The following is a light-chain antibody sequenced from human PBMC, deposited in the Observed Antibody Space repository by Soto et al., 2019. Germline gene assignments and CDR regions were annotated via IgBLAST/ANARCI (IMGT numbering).Light chain of an antibody. J-gene: IGLJ3*02. CDR2: LNSDGSH. V-gene: IGLV4-69*01. Sequence: QPVLTQSPSASASLGASVKLTCTLSSGHSNYAIAWYQQQPEKGPRYLMKLNSDGSHTKGDGIPDRFSGSSSGAERYLTISSLPSEDEADYYCQTWGTAYWEFGGGTKLTVL. CDR3: QTWGTAYWE. CDR1: SGHSNYA.